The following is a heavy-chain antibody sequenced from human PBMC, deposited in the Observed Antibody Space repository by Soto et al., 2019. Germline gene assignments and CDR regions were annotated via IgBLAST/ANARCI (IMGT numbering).Heavy chain of an antibody. D-gene: IGHD2-15*01. CDR2: IIPIFGTA. J-gene: IGHJ6*02. CDR3: ARGGYCSGGSCYSLLGYFYYGMDV. Sequence: ASVKVSCKASGGTFSSYAISWVRQAPGQGLEWMGGIIPIFGTANYAQKFQGRVTITADESTSTAYMELSSLRSEDTAVYYCARGGYCSGGSCYSLLGYFYYGMDVWGQGTTVTVSS. CDR1: GGTFSSYA. V-gene: IGHV1-69*13.